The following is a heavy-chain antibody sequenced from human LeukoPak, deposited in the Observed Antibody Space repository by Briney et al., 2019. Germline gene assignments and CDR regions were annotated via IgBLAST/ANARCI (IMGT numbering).Heavy chain of an antibody. CDR1: GFTFSSYW. CDR3: AKDYPNGGAFDI. Sequence: PGGSLRLSCAASGFTFSSYWMHWVRQAPGKGLVWVSHINSDGSSTNYADSVKGRFTISRDNSKNTLYLQMNSLRAEDTAVYYCAKDYPNGGAFDIWGQGTMVTVSS. J-gene: IGHJ3*02. V-gene: IGHV3-74*01. CDR2: INSDGSST. D-gene: IGHD2-8*01.